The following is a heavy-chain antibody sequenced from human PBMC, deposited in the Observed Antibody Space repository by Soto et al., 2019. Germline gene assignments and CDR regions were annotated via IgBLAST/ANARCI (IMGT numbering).Heavy chain of an antibody. CDR1: GYTFTGYY. Sequence: ASVKVSCKASGYTFTGYYMHWVRQAPGQGLEWMGWINPNSGGTNYAQKFQGWVTMTRDTSISTAYMELSRLRSDDTAVYYCARAGVSSGWEGFFDYWGQGTLVTVSS. D-gene: IGHD6-19*01. J-gene: IGHJ4*02. CDR2: INPNSGGT. CDR3: ARAGVSSGWEGFFDY. V-gene: IGHV1-2*04.